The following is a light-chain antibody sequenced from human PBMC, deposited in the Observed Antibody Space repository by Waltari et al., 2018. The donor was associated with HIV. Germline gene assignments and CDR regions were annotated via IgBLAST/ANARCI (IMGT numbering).Light chain of an antibody. CDR1: QRISSS. J-gene: IGKJ2*01. CDR3: QQSYTTLYT. Sequence: DIHLTQPPSSLSASVGDRVTITCRASQRISSSLNWYQHRPGKAPNLIIFDTSSLQSGVPSRFNGSGSGTDFTLTISSLQPEDFVTYYCQQSYTTLYTFGQGTRLEIK. V-gene: IGKV1-39*01. CDR2: DTS.